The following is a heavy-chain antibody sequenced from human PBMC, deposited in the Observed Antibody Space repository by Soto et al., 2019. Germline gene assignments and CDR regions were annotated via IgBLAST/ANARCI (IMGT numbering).Heavy chain of an antibody. CDR2: TRNKANSYTT. D-gene: IGHD3-10*01. V-gene: IGHV3-72*01. CDR1: GFTFSDHY. Sequence: PGGSLRLSCAASGFTFSDHYMDWVRQAPGKGLEWVGRTRNKANSYTTEYAASVKGRFTISRDDSKNSLYLQMNSLKTEDTAVYYCARGYRGEDYWGQGTLVTVSS. J-gene: IGHJ4*02. CDR3: ARGYRGEDY.